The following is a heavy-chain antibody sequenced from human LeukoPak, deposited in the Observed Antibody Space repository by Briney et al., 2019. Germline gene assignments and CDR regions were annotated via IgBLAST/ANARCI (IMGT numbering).Heavy chain of an antibody. CDR1: GGSISSYY. D-gene: IGHD3-22*01. Sequence: SETLSLTCTVSGGSISSYYWSWIRQPPGKGLEWIGSIYYSGSTYYNPSLKSRVTISVDTSKNQFSLKLSSVTAADTAVYYCARVIRGSDYYDSSGYYSYYYYYYMDVWGKGTTVTVSS. J-gene: IGHJ6*03. CDR2: IYYSGST. V-gene: IGHV4-59*12. CDR3: ARVIRGSDYYDSSGYYSYYYYYYMDV.